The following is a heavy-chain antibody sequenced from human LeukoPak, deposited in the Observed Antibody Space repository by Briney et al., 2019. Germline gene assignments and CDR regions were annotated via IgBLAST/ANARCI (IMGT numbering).Heavy chain of an antibody. J-gene: IGHJ4*02. D-gene: IGHD3-22*01. V-gene: IGHV3-23*01. Sequence: GGSLRLSCAASGFTFSSYAMSWVRQAPGKGLEWVSAISGSGGRTYYADSVKGRFTISRDNSKNTLYLQMNSLRAEDTAVYYCAKDLYYDSSGYYVVWGQGTLVTVSS. CDR3: AKDLYYDSSGYYVV. CDR1: GFTFSSYA. CDR2: ISGSGGRT.